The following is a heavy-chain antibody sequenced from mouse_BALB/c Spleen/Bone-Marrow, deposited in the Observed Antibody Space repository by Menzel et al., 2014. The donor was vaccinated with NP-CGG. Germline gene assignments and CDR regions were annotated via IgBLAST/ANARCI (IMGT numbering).Heavy chain of an antibody. CDR2: IYPGDGDT. Sequence: QVQLQQSGPELVKPGASVKISCKASGYAFSSSWMNWVKQRPGQGLEWIGRIYPGDGDTNYNGKFKGKATLTAVKSSSTAYMQLSSLTSVDSAVYFCARDHGSSYGGVDYWGQGTTLTVSS. J-gene: IGHJ2*01. V-gene: IGHV1-82*01. CDR3: ARDHGSSYGGVDY. CDR1: GYAFSSSW. D-gene: IGHD1-1*01.